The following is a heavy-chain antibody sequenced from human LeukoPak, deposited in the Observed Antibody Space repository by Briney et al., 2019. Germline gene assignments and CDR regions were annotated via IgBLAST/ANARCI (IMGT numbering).Heavy chain of an antibody. CDR3: AKDQGSSWYGRYFDY. V-gene: IGHV3-30*18. CDR1: GFTFSSYG. J-gene: IGHJ4*02. Sequence: PGGSLRLSCAASGFTFSSYGMHWVRQAPGKGLEWVAVISYDGSNKYYGDSVKGRFTISRDNSKNTLYLQMNSLRAEDTAVYYCAKDQGSSWYGRYFDYWGQGTLVTVSS. D-gene: IGHD6-13*01. CDR2: ISYDGSNK.